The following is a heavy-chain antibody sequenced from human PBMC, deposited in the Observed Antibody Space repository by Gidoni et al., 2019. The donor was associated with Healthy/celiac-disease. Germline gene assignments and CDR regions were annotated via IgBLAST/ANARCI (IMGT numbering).Heavy chain of an antibody. CDR2: ISYDGSNK. V-gene: IGHV3-30*01. Sequence: QVQLVESGGGVVQPGRSLRLSCAASGFPFSSYAMHRVRQAPGKGLEWVAVISYDGSNKYYADSVKGRFTISRDNSKNTLYLQMNSLRAEDTAVYYCARGMRYCSSTSCYRPNAFDIWGQGTMVTVSS. CDR3: ARGMRYCSSTSCYRPNAFDI. D-gene: IGHD2-2*01. J-gene: IGHJ3*02. CDR1: GFPFSSYA.